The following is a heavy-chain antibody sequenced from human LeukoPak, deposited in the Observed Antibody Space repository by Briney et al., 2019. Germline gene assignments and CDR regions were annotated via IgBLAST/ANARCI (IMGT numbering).Heavy chain of an antibody. CDR1: GFIFNDHT. Sequence: GGSLRLSCAASGFIFNDHTMHWVRQAPGKGLEWVALISWNGGNTFYADSVRGRFTISRDNSKNSLYLQIHSLTTEDTALYYCVKAHSSGALDYWGQGTLVTVSS. J-gene: IGHJ4*02. V-gene: IGHV3-43*01. D-gene: IGHD2-15*01. CDR2: ISWNGGNT. CDR3: VKAHSSGALDY.